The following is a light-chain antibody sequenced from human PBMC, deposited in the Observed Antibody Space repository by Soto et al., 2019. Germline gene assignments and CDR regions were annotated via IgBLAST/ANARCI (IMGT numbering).Light chain of an antibody. Sequence: DIEMTQSPSSLSASVGDRVTITCRASQRIGSYLNWYQQTPGKAPKLLICDASSLQSGVSSRFSGSGSGTDFTLTISSLQPEDSATYYCQQGYSPPWTFGQGTKVDIK. CDR3: QQGYSPPWT. V-gene: IGKV1-39*01. CDR1: QRIGSY. CDR2: DAS. J-gene: IGKJ1*01.